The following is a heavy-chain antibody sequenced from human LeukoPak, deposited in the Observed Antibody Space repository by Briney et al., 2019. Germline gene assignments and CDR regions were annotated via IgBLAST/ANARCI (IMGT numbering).Heavy chain of an antibody. V-gene: IGHV4-39*01. D-gene: IGHD1-26*01. CDR3: ARNDRGRPADY. CDR1: GGSISNSPYY. Sequence: SETLSLTCNVSGGSISNSPYYWGWIRQPPGKGLEWIGSMHYSGTTYHNPSLRSRVTISVDTSKSQFSLRLISVTAADTAVYYCARNDRGRPADYWGQGTLVTVSS. J-gene: IGHJ4*02. CDR2: MHYSGTT.